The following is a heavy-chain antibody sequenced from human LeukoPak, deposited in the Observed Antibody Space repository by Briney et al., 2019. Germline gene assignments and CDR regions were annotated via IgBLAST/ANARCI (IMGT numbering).Heavy chain of an antibody. D-gene: IGHD5-24*01. V-gene: IGHV3-48*03. CDR1: GFTFSSYE. CDR3: ARAKFSDGHDYYYYMDV. CDR2: ISSSGSTI. J-gene: IGHJ6*03. Sequence: GGSLRLSCAASGFTFSSYEMNWVRQAPGKGLEWVSYISSSGSTIYYADSVKGRFTISRDNAKNSLYLQMNSLRAEDTAVYYCARAKFSDGHDYYYYMDVWGKGTTVTISS.